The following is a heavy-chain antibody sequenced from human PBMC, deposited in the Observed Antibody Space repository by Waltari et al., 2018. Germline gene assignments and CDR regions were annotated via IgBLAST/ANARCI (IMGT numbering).Heavy chain of an antibody. J-gene: IGHJ2*01. CDR3: ARDYGGGDWWYFDL. V-gene: IGHV1-69*05. CDR2: IIPIFGTA. D-gene: IGHD2-21*01. CDR1: GGTFSSYA. Sequence: QVQLVQSGAEVKKPGSSVKVSCKASGGTFSSYAISWVRQAPGQGLEWMGGIIPIFGTANYEQKFQGRVTITTDESTSTAYMELSSLRSEDTAVYYCARDYGGGDWWYFDLWGRGTLVTVSS.